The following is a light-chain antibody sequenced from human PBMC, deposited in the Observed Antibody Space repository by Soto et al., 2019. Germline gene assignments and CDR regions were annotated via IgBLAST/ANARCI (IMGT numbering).Light chain of an antibody. J-gene: IGKJ4*01. CDR1: QDISNY. V-gene: IGKV1-33*01. CDR2: DAS. Sequence: DIQMTQSPSSLSASVGDRVTITCQASQDISNYLNWYQQKPGKAPKILIYDASVLEARGPSRFSGGGSGTHFTLTISSLQAEDVATYYCQQFDNLPLTFGGGTKVEIK. CDR3: QQFDNLPLT.